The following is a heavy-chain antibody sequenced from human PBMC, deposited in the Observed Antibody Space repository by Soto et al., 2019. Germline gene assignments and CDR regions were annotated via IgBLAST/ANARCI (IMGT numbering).Heavy chain of an antibody. CDR3: TKEDFDY. Sequence: EVQLVESGGGLVQPGRSLRLSCAASGFIFDDYAMHWVRQAPGKGLEWVSGITWNSDTVAYADSVRGRFTTSRDNPKNSLYLQMNSLKPEDTALYYCTKEDFDYWGQGTLVTVSS. CDR2: ITWNSDTV. CDR1: GFIFDDYA. V-gene: IGHV3-9*01. J-gene: IGHJ4*02.